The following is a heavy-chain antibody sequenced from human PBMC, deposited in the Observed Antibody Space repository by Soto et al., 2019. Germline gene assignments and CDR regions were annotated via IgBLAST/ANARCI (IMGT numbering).Heavy chain of an antibody. CDR2: IKSKTDGGTT. Sequence: EVPLVESGGGLVKPGGSLRLSCAASGFTCSNAWMNGVRQAPGKGLEWVGRIKSKTDGGTTDYAAPVKGRFTISRDDSKNTLYLQMNSLKTEDTAVYYCTTPPDYYGMDAWGQGTTVTVSS. CDR3: TTPPDYYGMDA. V-gene: IGHV3-15*07. J-gene: IGHJ6*02. CDR1: GFTCSNAW.